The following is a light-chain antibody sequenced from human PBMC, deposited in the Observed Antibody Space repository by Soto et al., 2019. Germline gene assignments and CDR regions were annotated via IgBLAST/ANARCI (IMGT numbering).Light chain of an antibody. CDR1: KIGGQS. CDR3: QVWENGSDHPVV. J-gene: IGLJ2*01. Sequence: SYELTQPPSVSVAPGQTARITCGGSKIGGQSVQWYQHRPGQAPVLVVYDDTARPSGIPERFSGSFSRNTATLTISSVGVGDEADYYCQVWENGSDHPVVFGGGTKLTVL. CDR2: DDT. V-gene: IGLV3-21*02.